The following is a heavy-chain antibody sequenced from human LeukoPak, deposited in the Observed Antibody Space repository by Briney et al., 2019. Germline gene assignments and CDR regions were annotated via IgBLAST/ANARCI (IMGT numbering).Heavy chain of an antibody. CDR1: GGSISGYY. CDR3: AREVRYYGDPNDAFDI. Sequence: SETLSPTCTVSGGSISGYYWSWIRQPPGKGLEWIGYIYYSGSTNYNPSLKSRVTISVDTSKNQFSLKLSSVTAADTAVYYCAREVRYYGDPNDAFDIWGQGTMVTVSS. J-gene: IGHJ3*02. D-gene: IGHD4-17*01. CDR2: IYYSGST. V-gene: IGHV4-59*01.